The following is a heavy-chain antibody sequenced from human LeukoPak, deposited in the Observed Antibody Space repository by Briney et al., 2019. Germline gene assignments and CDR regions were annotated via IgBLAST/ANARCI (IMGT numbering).Heavy chain of an antibody. CDR1: GYTFTAHY. CDR2: INPNSGGT. D-gene: IGHD3-10*01. V-gene: IGHV1-2*02. CDR3: TKGGPLVRDENLVHPTFDY. Sequence: ASVKVSCKASGYTFTAHYMHWVRQAPGQGLQWMGWINPNSGGTHYGQKFQGRITLTRDASISTAYMELSRLTSDDTALYYCTKGGPLVRDENLVHPTFDYWGQGTLVTVSS. J-gene: IGHJ4*02.